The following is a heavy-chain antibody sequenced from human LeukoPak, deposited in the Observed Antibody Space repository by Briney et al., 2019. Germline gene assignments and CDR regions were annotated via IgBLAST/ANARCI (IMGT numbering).Heavy chain of an antibody. V-gene: IGHV4-31*03. CDR2: IYYSGST. CDR3: ARAKERAFDI. J-gene: IGHJ3*02. Sequence: SQTLSLTCTVSGGSISSGGYYWSWIRQHPGKGLEWIGYIYYSGSTYYNPSLKSRVTISVDRSKNQFSLKLSSVTAADTAVYYCARAKERAFDIWGQGTMVTVSS. CDR1: GGSISSGGYY.